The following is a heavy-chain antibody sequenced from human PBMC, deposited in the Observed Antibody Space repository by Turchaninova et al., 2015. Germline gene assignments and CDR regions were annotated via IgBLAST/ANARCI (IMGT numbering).Heavy chain of an antibody. D-gene: IGHD6-13*01. CDR2: INHSGST. CDR1: GGSFSGYY. V-gene: IGHV4-34*01. J-gene: IGHJ4*02. Sequence: QVQLQQWGAGLLKPSETLSLTCAVYGGSFSGYYWNWIRQPPGKGLEWIGEINHSGSTNYNPSLKSRVPISVDTSKNQFSLKLSSGTAADTAVYYCARGGAAAGMTPHFDYWGQGTLVTVSS. CDR3: ARGGAAAGMTPHFDY.